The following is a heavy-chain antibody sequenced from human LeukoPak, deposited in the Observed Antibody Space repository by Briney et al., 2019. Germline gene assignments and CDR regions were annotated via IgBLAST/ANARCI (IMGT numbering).Heavy chain of an antibody. Sequence: ASVKVSCKTSGYTFTGYYIHCMRQAPGQGLEWMGWINPDSGGTNYAQKFQGRVTMTRDTSISTAYMELSRLTSDDTAVYYCARAGGNSAAFAFDYWRQGTLVTVSS. V-gene: IGHV1-2*02. CDR2: INPDSGGT. CDR3: ARAGGNSAAFAFDY. D-gene: IGHD4-23*01. CDR1: GYTFTGYY. J-gene: IGHJ4*02.